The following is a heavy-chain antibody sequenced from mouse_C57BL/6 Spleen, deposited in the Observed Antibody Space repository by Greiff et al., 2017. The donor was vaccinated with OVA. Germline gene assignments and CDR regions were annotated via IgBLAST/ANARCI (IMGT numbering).Heavy chain of an antibody. CDR3: AKRGIPDYAMDY. CDR1: GYTFTSYW. Sequence: QVQLKQPGAELVKPGASVKLSCKASGYTFTSYWMHWVKQRPVRGLEWIGRIDPNSGGTKYNEKFKSKATLTVDKPSSTAYMQLSSLTSEDSAVYYGAKRGIPDYAMDYWGQGTSVTVSS. CDR2: IDPNSGGT. J-gene: IGHJ4*01. V-gene: IGHV1-72*01.